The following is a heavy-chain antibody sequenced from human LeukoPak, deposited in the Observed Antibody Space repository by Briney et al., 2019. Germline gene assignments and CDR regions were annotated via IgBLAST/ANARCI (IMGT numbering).Heavy chain of an antibody. CDR2: IYTSGST. CDR3: ARDYSSGWPFDY. CDR1: GGSISSYY. Sequence: SETLSLTCTVSGGSISSYYWSWIRQPAGKGLEWIGRIYTSGSTNYNPSLKSRVTMSVDTSKNQFSLKLSSVTAADTALYYCARDYSSGWPFDYWGQGTLVTVSS. D-gene: IGHD6-19*01. V-gene: IGHV4-4*07. J-gene: IGHJ4*02.